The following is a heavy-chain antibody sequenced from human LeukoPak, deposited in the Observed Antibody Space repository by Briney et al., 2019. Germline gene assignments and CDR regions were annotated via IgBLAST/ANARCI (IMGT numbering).Heavy chain of an antibody. V-gene: IGHV1-2*02. D-gene: IGHD1-1*01. CDR1: GYTFTGYY. J-gene: IGHJ3*02. CDR2: INPNSGGI. CDR3: ARADVYTGTWNAKADAFDI. Sequence: GASVKVSCKASGYTFTGYYMHWVRQAPGQGLEWMGWINPNSGGINYAQKFQGRVTMTRDTSISTAYMELSRLRSDDTAVYYCARADVYTGTWNAKADAFDIWGQGTMVTVSS.